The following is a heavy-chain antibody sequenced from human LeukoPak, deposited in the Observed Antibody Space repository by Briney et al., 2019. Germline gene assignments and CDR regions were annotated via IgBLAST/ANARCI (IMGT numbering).Heavy chain of an antibody. D-gene: IGHD2-21*01. J-gene: IGHJ5*02. CDR3: ARAIVVVPSAANWFDP. CDR2: IYYSGST. CDR1: GGSISSYY. V-gene: IGHV4-59*01. Sequence: PSETLSLTCTVSGGSISSYYWSWIRQPPGKGLEWIGYIYYSGSTNYNPSLKSRVTISVDTSKNQISLKLSSVTDADTAVYGCARAIVVVPSAANWFDPWGQGTLVTVSS.